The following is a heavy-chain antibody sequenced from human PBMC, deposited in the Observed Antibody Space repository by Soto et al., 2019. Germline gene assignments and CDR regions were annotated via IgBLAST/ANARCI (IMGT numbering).Heavy chain of an antibody. J-gene: IGHJ4*02. CDR3: ARDPPPPDY. V-gene: IGHV1-18*01. Sequence: QVKLVQSGAELKKPGASVKVSGKASGYTFASYAISWMRQAPGQGLEWMGWISAYNGDTNYARKLQGRVTMTTDTSTRPAYMELRSLRSDDSAVYYWARDPPPPDYWGQGTLVTVSS. CDR1: GYTFASYA. CDR2: ISAYNGDT.